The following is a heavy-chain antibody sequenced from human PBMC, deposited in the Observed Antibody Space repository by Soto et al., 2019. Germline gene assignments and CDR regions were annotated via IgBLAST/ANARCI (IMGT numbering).Heavy chain of an antibody. CDR3: ARDWIRYCSGGSCDSYFEY. D-gene: IGHD2-15*01. CDR2: ISYDGSNK. CDR1: GFTFSSYA. J-gene: IGHJ4*02. Sequence: QVQLVESGGGVVQPGRSLRLSCAASGFTFSSYAMHWVRQAPGKGLEWVAVISYDGSNKYYADSVKGRFTISRDNSKNTLYLQMNSLRAEDTAVFYCARDWIRYCSGGSCDSYFEYCGQGTLVTVSS. V-gene: IGHV3-30-3*01.